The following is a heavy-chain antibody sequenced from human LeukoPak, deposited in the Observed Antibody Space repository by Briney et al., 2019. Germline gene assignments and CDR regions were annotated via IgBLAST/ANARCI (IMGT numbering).Heavy chain of an antibody. V-gene: IGHV3-23*01. CDR2: ISGSGGST. Sequence: PGGSLRLSCAASGFSFNSYAMSWVRQAPGKGLEWVSAISGSGGSTYYADSVKGRFTISRDNSKNTLYLQMNSLRAEDTAVYYCAKSSGGSPYIGWFDPWGQGTLVTVSS. J-gene: IGHJ5*02. CDR3: AKSSGGSPYIGWFDP. CDR1: GFSFNSYA. D-gene: IGHD2-15*01.